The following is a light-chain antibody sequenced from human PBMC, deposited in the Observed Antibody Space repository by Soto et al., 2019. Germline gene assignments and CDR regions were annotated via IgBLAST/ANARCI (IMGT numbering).Light chain of an antibody. J-gene: IGKJ1*01. CDR3: HQYYTYPWA. V-gene: IGKV1-8*01. CDR2: GAS. CDR1: QDVHSY. Sequence: AIRMTQSPSSLSASTGDRVTITCRASQDVHSYLGWYQQKPGTAPKLLIYGASTLQSGVPSRFSGSGSGTDFTLTIAYLQSEDLATYYCHQYYTYPWAFGQGTEVEIK.